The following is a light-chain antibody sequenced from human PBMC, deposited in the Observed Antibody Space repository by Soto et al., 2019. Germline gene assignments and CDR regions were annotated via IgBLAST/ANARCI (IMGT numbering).Light chain of an antibody. J-gene: IGKJ2*01. CDR1: QGVSDY. Sequence: DIQMTQSPSSLSASVGDRVTITCRASQGVSDYLLWYQQRQGTAPKLLIYAASSLLSGVPSRFSGSGSGTNFTLTISSLQPEDFATYYCQQSYKTPHPFGQGTKLETK. CDR2: AAS. CDR3: QQSYKTPHP. V-gene: IGKV1-39*01.